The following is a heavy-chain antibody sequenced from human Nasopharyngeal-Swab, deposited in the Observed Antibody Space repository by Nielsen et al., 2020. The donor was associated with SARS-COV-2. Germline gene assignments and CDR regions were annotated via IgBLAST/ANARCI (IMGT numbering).Heavy chain of an antibody. CDR3: ARDLMITFGGVLMDV. V-gene: IGHV3-23*01. D-gene: IGHD3-16*01. CDR2: ISGSGGST. J-gene: IGHJ6*02. Sequence: WIRQPPGKGLEWVSAISGSGGSTYYADSVKGRFTISRDNAKNSLYLQMNSLRAEDTAVYYCARDLMITFGGVLMDVWGQGTTVTVSS.